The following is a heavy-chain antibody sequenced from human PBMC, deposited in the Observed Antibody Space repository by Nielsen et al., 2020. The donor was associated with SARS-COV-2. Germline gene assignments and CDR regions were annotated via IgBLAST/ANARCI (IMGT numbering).Heavy chain of an antibody. Sequence: GGSLRLSCTASGFTFGDYAMSWFRQAPGKGLEWVGFIRSKAYGGTTEYAASVKGRFTISRDDSKSIAYLQMNSLRAEDTAVYYCAGEVPGTTGTELFDYWGQGTLVTVSS. J-gene: IGHJ4*02. D-gene: IGHD1-1*01. V-gene: IGHV3-49*03. CDR1: GFTFGDYA. CDR3: AGEVPGTTGTELFDY. CDR2: IRSKAYGGTT.